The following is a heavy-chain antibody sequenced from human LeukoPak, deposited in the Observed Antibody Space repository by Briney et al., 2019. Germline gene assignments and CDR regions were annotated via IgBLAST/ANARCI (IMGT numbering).Heavy chain of an antibody. CDR3: ARGAYYYDSSGYYYGRYFDL. J-gene: IGHJ2*01. CDR2: IYYSGST. CDR1: GGSISSYY. D-gene: IGHD3-22*01. V-gene: IGHV4-59*01. Sequence: PSETLSLTCTVSGGSISSYYWSWIRQPPGKGLEWIGYIYYSGSTNYNPSLKSRVTISVDTSKNQFSLKLSSVTAADTAVYYCARGAYYYDSSGYYYGRYFDLWGRGTLVTVSS.